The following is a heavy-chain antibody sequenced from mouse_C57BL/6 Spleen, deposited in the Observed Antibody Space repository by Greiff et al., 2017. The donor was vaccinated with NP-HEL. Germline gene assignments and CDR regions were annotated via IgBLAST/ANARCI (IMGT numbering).Heavy chain of an antibody. J-gene: IGHJ4*01. V-gene: IGHV3-6*01. CDR1: GYSITSGYY. CDR2: ISYDGSN. CDR3: ARDLDIGAMDY. Sequence: VQLQQSGPGLVKPSQSLSLTCSVTGYSITSGYYWNWIRQFPGNKLEWMGYISYDGSNNYNPSLKNRISITRDTSKNQFFLKLNSVTTEDTATYYCARDLDIGAMDYWGQGTSVTVSS.